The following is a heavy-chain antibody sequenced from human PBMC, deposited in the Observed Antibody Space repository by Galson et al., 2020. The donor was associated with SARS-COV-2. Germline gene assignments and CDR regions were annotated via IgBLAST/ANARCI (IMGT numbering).Heavy chain of an antibody. CDR2: IHYDGST. Sequence: GGSLRLSCAASGFAFSSSWMHWVRQAPGKGLVWVSRIHYDGSTSYADSVQGRFSISRDTAINMLFLQMSSLRVDDTAVYYCVKEEAGAGNWYFDLWGRGTLVTVTS. CDR3: VKEEAGAGNWYFDL. J-gene: IGHJ2*01. V-gene: IGHV3-74*01. D-gene: IGHD6-13*01. CDR1: GFAFSSSW.